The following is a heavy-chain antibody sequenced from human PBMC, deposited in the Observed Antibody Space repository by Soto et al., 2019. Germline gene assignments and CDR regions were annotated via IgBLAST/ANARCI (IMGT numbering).Heavy chain of an antibody. D-gene: IGHD2-15*01. CDR1: GGSISSGGYY. J-gene: IGHJ6*02. CDR2: IYYSGST. CDR3: ARYKVVAATHYYYGMDV. Sequence: SETLSLTCTVSGGSISSGGYYWSWIRQHPGKGLEWIGYIYYSGSTYYNPSLKSRVTISVDTSKNQSSLKLSSVTAADTAVYYCARYKVVAATHYYYGMDVWGQGTTVTVSS. V-gene: IGHV4-31*03.